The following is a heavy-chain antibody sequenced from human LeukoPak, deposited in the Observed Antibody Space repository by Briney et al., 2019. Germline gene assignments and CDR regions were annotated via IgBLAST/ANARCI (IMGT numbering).Heavy chain of an antibody. CDR3: ATTPHYERGGFDI. D-gene: IGHD3-22*01. CDR1: ADSISTSNYY. V-gene: IGHV4-39*01. Sequence: PSETLSLTCTVSADSISTSNYYWGWIRQPPGKGLEWIGSVYYTGRTYDNPSLKSRVTISVDTSKNQFSLKLNSVTAADTAVYYCATTPHYERGGFDIWGQGTMVTVSS. CDR2: VYYTGRT. J-gene: IGHJ3*02.